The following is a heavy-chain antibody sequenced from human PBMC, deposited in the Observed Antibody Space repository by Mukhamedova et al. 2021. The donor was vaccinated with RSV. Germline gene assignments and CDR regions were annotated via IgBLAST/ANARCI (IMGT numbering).Heavy chain of an antibody. J-gene: IGHJ4*03. CDR3: ATQPRGVDCTNGVCYFD. CDR1: SSSTYY. Sequence: SSSTYYWGWIRQPPGKGLEWIGNIYYTGSTYYNPSLKSRVTISVDTSKNQFSLKLSSVTAADTAVYYCATQPRGVDCTNGVCYFD. V-gene: IGHV4-39*07. D-gene: IGHD2-8*01. CDR2: IYYTGST.